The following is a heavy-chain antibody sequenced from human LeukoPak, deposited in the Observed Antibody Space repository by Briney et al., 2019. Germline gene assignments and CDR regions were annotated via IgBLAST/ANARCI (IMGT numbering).Heavy chain of an antibody. CDR2: IYYSGST. CDR3: ARAPGLYGGIRTSDAFDI. D-gene: IGHD4-23*01. J-gene: IGHJ3*02. CDR1: GGSISSSSYY. V-gene: IGHV4-39*01. Sequence: PSETLSPTCTVSGGSISSSSYYWGWIRQPPGKGLEWIGSIYYSGSTYYNPSLKSRVTISVDTSKDQFSLKLSSVTAADTAVYYCARAPGLYGGIRTSDAFDIWGQGTMVTVSS.